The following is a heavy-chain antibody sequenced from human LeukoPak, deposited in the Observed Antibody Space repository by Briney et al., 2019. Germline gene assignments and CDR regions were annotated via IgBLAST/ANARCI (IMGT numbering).Heavy chain of an antibody. V-gene: IGHV3-30*02. Sequence: PGGSLRLSCAASGFIFSNYGMHWVRQAPGKGLEWVTFIRYDGSNKYYADSVKGRFTISRDNSKNTLYLQMNSLRVEDTGVYYCAKPQVVPAVYFDYWGQGTLVTVSS. D-gene: IGHD2-2*01. CDR1: GFIFSNYG. J-gene: IGHJ4*02. CDR2: IRYDGSNK. CDR3: AKPQVVPAVYFDY.